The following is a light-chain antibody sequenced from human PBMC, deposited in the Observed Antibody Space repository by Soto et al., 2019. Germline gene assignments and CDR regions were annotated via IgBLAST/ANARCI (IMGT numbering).Light chain of an antibody. J-gene: IGKJ4*01. CDR2: DAS. V-gene: IGKV3-15*01. CDR1: QSLRSS. CDR3: QPYNLRTLT. Sequence: NQPPANLSGSVPLRATLSCRPSQSLRSSLAWYQQKPGQAPRLLIYDASTRATGIPARFSGSGSGTDFTLTIYSLQSEDFAVYCCQPYNLRTLTLGGGTIAEIK.